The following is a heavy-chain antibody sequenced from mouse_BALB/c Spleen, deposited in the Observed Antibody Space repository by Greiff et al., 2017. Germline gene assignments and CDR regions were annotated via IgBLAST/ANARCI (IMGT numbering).Heavy chain of an antibody. J-gene: IGHJ3*01. Sequence: VQRVESGPGLVAPSQSLSITCTVSGFSLTSYGVHWVRQPPGKGLEWLGVIWAGGSTNYNSALMSRLSISKDNSKSQVFLKMNSLQTDDTAMYYCARDGGSWFAYWGQGTLVTVSA. CDR2: IWAGGST. CDR1: GFSLTSYG. V-gene: IGHV2-9*02. CDR3: ARDGGSWFAY.